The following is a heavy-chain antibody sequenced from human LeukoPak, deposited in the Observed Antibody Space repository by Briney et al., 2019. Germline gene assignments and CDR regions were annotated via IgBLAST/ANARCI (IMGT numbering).Heavy chain of an antibody. CDR2: IKSKTDGGTT. Sequence: GGSLRLSCAASGFTFNDAWMSWVRQAPGEGLEWVGRIKSKTDGGTTDYAAPVKGRFTTSRDDSKTTLYLQMNSLKTEDTAVYYCTRLLYSSGWYGIHWGQGTLVTVSS. CDR1: GFTFNDAW. V-gene: IGHV3-15*01. CDR3: TRLLYSSGWYGIH. D-gene: IGHD6-19*01. J-gene: IGHJ4*02.